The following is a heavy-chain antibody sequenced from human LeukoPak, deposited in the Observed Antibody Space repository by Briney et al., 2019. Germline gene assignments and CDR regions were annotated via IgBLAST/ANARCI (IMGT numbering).Heavy chain of an antibody. J-gene: IGHJ6*03. CDR1: GGSISSYY. D-gene: IGHD2/OR15-2a*01. CDR3: ARVIVTTGYYYYYMDV. Sequence: SETLSLTCTVSGGSISSYYWSWIRQPAGKGLEWIGRIYTSGSTNYNPSLKSRVTMSVDTSKNRFSLKLSSVTAADTAVYYCARVIVTTGYYYYYMDVWGKGTTVTVSS. V-gene: IGHV4-4*07. CDR2: IYTSGST.